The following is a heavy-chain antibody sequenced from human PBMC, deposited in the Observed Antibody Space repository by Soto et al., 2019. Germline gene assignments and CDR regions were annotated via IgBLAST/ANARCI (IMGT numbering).Heavy chain of an antibody. V-gene: IGHV1-3*01. D-gene: IGHD2-15*01. J-gene: IGHJ4*02. CDR3: ARRMLKEDITVFEY. CDR1: GYTFTNYS. Sequence: ASLKVSGEASGYTFTNYSIHWLRQAPGQRLEWTGHTNGANGNTTYSQKCHGRVAITRDPSAGTVYMELSTLRSEETPVWFSARRMLKEDITVFEYWGQGTMVIASS. CDR2: TNGANGNT.